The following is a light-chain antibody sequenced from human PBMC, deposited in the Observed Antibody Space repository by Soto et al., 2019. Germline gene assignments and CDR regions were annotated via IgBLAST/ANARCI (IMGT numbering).Light chain of an antibody. V-gene: IGKV3-20*01. Sequence: VLTLSPGTLSLSPGERATLSCRASQSVSSSYVAWYQRKPGQAPRLLICGASSRATGIPDRFSGGGSGTDFTLTISRLEPEDFAVYYCQQYHNSPPTFGQGTKV. J-gene: IGKJ1*01. CDR1: QSVSSSY. CDR2: GAS. CDR3: QQYHNSPPT.